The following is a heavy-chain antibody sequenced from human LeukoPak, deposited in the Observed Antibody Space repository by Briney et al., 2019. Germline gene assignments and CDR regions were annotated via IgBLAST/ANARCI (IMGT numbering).Heavy chain of an antibody. CDR2: TYYRSEWYS. Sequence: SQTLSLTCAISGDRLSSISAAWNWIRQSPSRGLEWPGSTYYRSEWYSDYALSVKSRIIINPDTSKNQFSLQLNSVTPEDTAVYYCARRRSGSTVDGWGEWGQGTLVTVSS. CDR3: ARRRSGSTVDGWGE. D-gene: IGHD6-19*01. J-gene: IGHJ4*02. CDR1: GDRLSSISAA. V-gene: IGHV6-1*01.